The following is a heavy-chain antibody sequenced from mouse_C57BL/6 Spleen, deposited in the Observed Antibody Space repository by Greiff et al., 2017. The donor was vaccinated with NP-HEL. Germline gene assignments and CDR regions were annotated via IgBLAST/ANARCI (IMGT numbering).Heavy chain of an antibody. D-gene: IGHD2-10*02. CDR2: IDPSDSYT. V-gene: IGHV1-50*01. CDR3: ARGRYGNYYAMDY. Sequence: VQLQQPGAELVKPGASVKLSCKASGYTFTSYWMQWVKQRPGQGLEWIGEIDPSDSYTNYNQKFKGKATLTVDTSSSTAYMQLSSLTSEDSAVYYCARGRYGNYYAMDYWGQGTSVTVSS. J-gene: IGHJ4*01. CDR1: GYTFTSYW.